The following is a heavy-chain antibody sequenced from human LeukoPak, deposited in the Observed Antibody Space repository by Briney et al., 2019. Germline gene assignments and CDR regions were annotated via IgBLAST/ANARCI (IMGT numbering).Heavy chain of an antibody. J-gene: IGHJ6*03. D-gene: IGHD6-6*01. V-gene: IGHV1-2*02. CDR2: INPNSGGT. CDR3: ARDLSSSSGLGYMDV. CDR1: GYTFTGYY. Sequence: ASVKVSCKASGYTFTGYYMHWVRQAPGQGLEWMGWINPNSGGTNYAQKFQGRVTMTRDTSISTAYMELSRLRSDDTAVYYCARDLSSSSGLGYMDVWGKGTTVTVS.